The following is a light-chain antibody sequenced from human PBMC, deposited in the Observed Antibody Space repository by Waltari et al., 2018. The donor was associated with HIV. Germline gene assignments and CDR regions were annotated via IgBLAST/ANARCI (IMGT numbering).Light chain of an antibody. CDR2: GAS. CDR3: QQYKTWPLT. V-gene: IGKV3-15*01. J-gene: IGKJ1*01. Sequence: ETVMTQSPGTLSVSPGGRATLSGRASQNVFSDLAWYHQKPGQPPRLLIFGASKRATGVPARFSGSGSGTEFTLTITSLQTEDYGLYHCQQYKTWPLTFGQGTRVEIK. CDR1: QNVFSD.